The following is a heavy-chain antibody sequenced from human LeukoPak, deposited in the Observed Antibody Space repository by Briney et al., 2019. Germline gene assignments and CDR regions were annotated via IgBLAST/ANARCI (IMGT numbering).Heavy chain of an antibody. V-gene: IGHV3-23*01. Sequence: GGSLRLSCAASGFTFSSYAMSLVRQAPGKGLEWVSAISGSGGSTYYADSVKGRFTISRDNSKNTLYLQMNSLRAEDTAVYYCARENDYGDYADYFDYWGQGALVTVSS. J-gene: IGHJ4*02. CDR1: GFTFSSYA. D-gene: IGHD4-17*01. CDR2: ISGSGGST. CDR3: ARENDYGDYADYFDY.